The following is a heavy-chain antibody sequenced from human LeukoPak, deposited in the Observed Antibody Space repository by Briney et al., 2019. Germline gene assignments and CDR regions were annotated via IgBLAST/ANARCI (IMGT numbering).Heavy chain of an antibody. CDR1: GGSFSDYY. CDR3: ARGARVGYSSGWSIDY. CDR2: IHHSGNT. D-gene: IGHD6-19*01. V-gene: IGHV4-34*01. J-gene: IGHJ4*02. Sequence: SETLSLTCAVYGGSFSDYYWSWIRQPPGKGLGWIGEIHHSGNTNYNPSLKSRVTISVDTSKNQFSLRLNSVTAADTAVYYCARGARVGYSSGWSIDYWGQGTLVTVSS.